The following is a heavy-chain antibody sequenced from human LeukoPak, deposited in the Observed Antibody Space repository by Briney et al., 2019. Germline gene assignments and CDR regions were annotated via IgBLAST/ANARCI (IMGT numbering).Heavy chain of an antibody. V-gene: IGHV3-30*18. CDR1: GFTFSSYG. J-gene: IGHJ5*01. Sequence: PGGSLRLSCAASGFTFSSYGMHWVRQAPGKGLEWVAVISYDGSNKYYADSVKGRFTISRDNSKNTLYLQMNSLRAEDTAVYYCAKGNWYDYWGQGTLVTVSS. CDR3: AKGNWYDY. CDR2: ISYDGSNK.